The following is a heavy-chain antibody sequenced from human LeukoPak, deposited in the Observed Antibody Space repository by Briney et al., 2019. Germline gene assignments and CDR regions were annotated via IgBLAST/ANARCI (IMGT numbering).Heavy chain of an antibody. V-gene: IGHV4-59*01. D-gene: IGHD1-26*01. CDR1: GVSLNNYY. J-gene: IGHJ4*02. Sequence: PSGTLSLTYIVSGVSLNNYYWTWIRQPPGKGLEWIGYIFCSGSTNYNPSLKSRVTISIDTSKNQFSLKLNSVTTADTAVYYCTTGNHYLDYWGQGTLVTVSS. CDR2: IFCSGST. CDR3: TTGNHYLDY.